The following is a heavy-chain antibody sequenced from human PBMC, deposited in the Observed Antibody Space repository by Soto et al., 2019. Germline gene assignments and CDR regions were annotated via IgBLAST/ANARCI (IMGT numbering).Heavy chain of an antibody. CDR1: GFIFRSYG. CDR2: IAYDGADT. J-gene: IGHJ4*02. D-gene: IGHD2-15*01. CDR3: AKGGGYCSIGSCRTDY. V-gene: IGHV3-30*18. Sequence: QVQLVESGGGVVQPGRSLRLSCAASGFIFRSYGMHWVRQAPGKGLEWVAAIAYDGADTYYLDSVKGRFTISRDNSRDTLHLQMTSLRVEDTAVYYCAKGGGYCSIGSCRTDYWGQGTLVTVSS.